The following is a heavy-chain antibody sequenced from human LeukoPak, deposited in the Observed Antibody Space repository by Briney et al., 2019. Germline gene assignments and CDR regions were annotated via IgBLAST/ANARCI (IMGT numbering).Heavy chain of an antibody. J-gene: IGHJ4*02. CDR2: ISVSGGYT. V-gene: IGHV3-23*01. CDR1: GFTFSSYA. CDR3: ARARESRPPHYFDY. Sequence: GGSLKLSCAASGFTFSSYAMSWVRQAPGKGLEWVSGISVSGGYTYYADSVRGRFTISRDNSMYSLYLQMNSVTVEDTAVYFCARARESRPPHYFDYWGQGTLVIVSS. D-gene: IGHD1-26*01.